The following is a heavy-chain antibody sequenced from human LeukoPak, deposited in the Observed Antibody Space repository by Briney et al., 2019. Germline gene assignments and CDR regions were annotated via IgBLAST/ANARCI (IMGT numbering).Heavy chain of an antibody. D-gene: IGHD1-26*01. Sequence: PGGSLRLSCAASGFTVSSNYMSWVRQAPVKGLEWVSVMYSGGSAYYADSVEGRFTISRDNSKNTLYLQMNSLRADDTAVYYCARTIVGDSTDAFDIWGQGTTVTVSS. CDR3: ARTIVGDSTDAFDI. J-gene: IGHJ3*02. CDR2: MYSGGSA. V-gene: IGHV3-66*01. CDR1: GFTVSSNY.